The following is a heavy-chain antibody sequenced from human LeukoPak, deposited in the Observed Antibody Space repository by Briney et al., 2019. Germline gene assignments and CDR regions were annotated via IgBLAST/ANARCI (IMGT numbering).Heavy chain of an antibody. V-gene: IGHV3-23*01. D-gene: IGHD6-19*01. CDR1: GFTFSNYA. Sequence: GGSLRLSRAASGFTFSNYAMSWVRQAPGKGLEWVSGVSAGGDKTDYAESVKGRFTISRDNSKNTVYMQMTSVTAEDTARYYCAKKRTPVAGTNYFDYWGLGTLVTVSS. J-gene: IGHJ4*02. CDR3: AKKRTPVAGTNYFDY. CDR2: VSAGGDKT.